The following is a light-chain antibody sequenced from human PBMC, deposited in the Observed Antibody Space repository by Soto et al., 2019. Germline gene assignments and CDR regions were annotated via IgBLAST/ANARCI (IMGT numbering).Light chain of an antibody. Sequence: DIQMTHSPSTLSASVGDRVTITCRASQSISSWLAWYQQKPGKAPKLLIYDASSLESGVPSRFSGSGSGKEFTLTISSLQPDDFATYYCKRYNGGTFGQGTKVDIK. V-gene: IGKV1-5*01. CDR3: KRYNGGT. CDR1: QSISSW. J-gene: IGKJ1*01. CDR2: DAS.